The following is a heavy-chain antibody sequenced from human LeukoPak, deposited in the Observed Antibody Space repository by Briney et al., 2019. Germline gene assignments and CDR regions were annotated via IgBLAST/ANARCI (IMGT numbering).Heavy chain of an antibody. J-gene: IGHJ6*02. CDR1: GGTFSSYA. D-gene: IGHD3-10*01. CDR3: EIISTITMVRGSPYYYYGMDV. CDR2: IIPIFGTA. V-gene: IGHV1-69*13. Sequence: SVKVSCKASGGTFSSYAISWVRQAPGQGLEWMGGIIPIFGTANYAQKFQGRVTITADESTSTAYMELSSLRSEDTAVYYCEIISTITMVRGSPYYYYGMDVWGQGTTVAVSS.